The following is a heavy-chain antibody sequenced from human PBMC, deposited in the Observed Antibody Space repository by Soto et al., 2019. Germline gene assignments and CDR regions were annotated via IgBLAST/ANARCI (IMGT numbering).Heavy chain of an antibody. V-gene: IGHV3-15*01. D-gene: IGHD6-19*01. CDR1: GFTFSNAW. J-gene: IGHJ4*02. CDR3: TTRPGRAVAGPRY. CDR2: IKSKTDGGTT. Sequence: GGSLRLSCAASGFTFSNAWMSWVRQAPGKGLEWVGRIKSKTDGGTTDYAAPVKGRFTISRDDSKNTLYLQMNSLKTEDTAVYYCTTRPGRAVAGPRYWGQGTLVTVSS.